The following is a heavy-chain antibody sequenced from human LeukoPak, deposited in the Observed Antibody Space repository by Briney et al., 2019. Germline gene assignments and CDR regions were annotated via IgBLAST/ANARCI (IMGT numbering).Heavy chain of an antibody. V-gene: IGHV3-7*01. CDR3: AKTGDDFWSGPDY. D-gene: IGHD3-3*01. CDR2: IKQDGSEK. Sequence: GGSLRLSCAASGFTFSSYWMTWVRQAPGKGLEWVANIKQDGSEKYYVDSVKGRFTISRDNAKSSLYLQMNSLRAEDTAVYYCAKTGDDFWSGPDYWGQGTLVTVSS. CDR1: GFTFSSYW. J-gene: IGHJ4*02.